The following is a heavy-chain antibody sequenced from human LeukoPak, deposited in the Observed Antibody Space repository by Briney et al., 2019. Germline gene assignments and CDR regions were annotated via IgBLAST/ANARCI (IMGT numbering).Heavy chain of an antibody. CDR2: IYYSGST. Sequence: SETLSLTCTVSGGSISSYYWSWIRQPPGKGLEWIGYIYYSGSTNYNPSLKSRVTISVDTSKNQFSLKLSSVTAADTAAYYCARGGHTNPSFYYWGQGTLVTVSS. CDR1: GGSISSYY. J-gene: IGHJ4*02. V-gene: IGHV4-59*01. D-gene: IGHD1-26*01. CDR3: ARGGHTNPSFYY.